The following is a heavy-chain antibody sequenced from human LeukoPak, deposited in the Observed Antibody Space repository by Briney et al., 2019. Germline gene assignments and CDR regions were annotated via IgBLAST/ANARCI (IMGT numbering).Heavy chain of an antibody. Sequence: PSETLSHTCAVSGDSFSSHYWTWIREPPGRGLEWNGYISYIGTTNYNPSLKSRVTISIDTSKNQFSLKLSSVTTADTAVYYCARDLVTVTKGFDIWGLGTMVSVSS. J-gene: IGHJ3*02. V-gene: IGHV4-59*11. CDR1: GDSFSSHY. CDR2: ISYIGTT. CDR3: ARDLVTVTKGFDI. D-gene: IGHD4-17*01.